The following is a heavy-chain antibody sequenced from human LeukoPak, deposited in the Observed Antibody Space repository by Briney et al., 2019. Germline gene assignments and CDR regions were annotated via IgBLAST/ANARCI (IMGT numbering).Heavy chain of an antibody. J-gene: IGHJ4*02. D-gene: IGHD1-26*01. CDR2: ISYDGSNK. V-gene: IGHV3-30-3*01. Sequence: PGRSLRLSCAASGFTFSSYAMHWVRQAPGKGLEWVAVISYDGSNKYYADSVKGRFTISRDNSKNTLYLQMNSLRAEDTAVYYCAREERGSYDYWGQGTLVTVSS. CDR3: AREERGSYDY. CDR1: GFTFSSYA.